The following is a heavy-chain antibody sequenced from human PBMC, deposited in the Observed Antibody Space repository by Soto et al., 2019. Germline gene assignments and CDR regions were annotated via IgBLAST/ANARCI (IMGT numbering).Heavy chain of an antibody. CDR1: EFTFSNFV. CDR3: AREGSGSVSSLHAFDI. Sequence: QVQLVESGGGVVQPGRSLRLSCAASEFTFSNFVMHWVRQAPGKGLEWVAAIWYDGSDTYYAESLKGRFTISRDNSKNXLSLQMNSLRVEDAAVYYCAREGSGSVSSLHAFDIWGKGTMVTVS. CDR2: IWYDGSDT. D-gene: IGHD3-10*01. J-gene: IGHJ3*02. V-gene: IGHV3-33*01.